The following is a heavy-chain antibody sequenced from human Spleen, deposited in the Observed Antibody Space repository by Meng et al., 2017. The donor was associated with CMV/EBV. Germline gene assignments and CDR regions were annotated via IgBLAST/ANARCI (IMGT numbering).Heavy chain of an antibody. CDR3: ARDQIDDSTLYYYYGMDV. CDR1: GFTFSSYP. D-gene: IGHD3-22*01. J-gene: IGHJ6*02. Sequence: GGSLRLSCAASGFTFSSYPMHWVRQAPGKVLEWVAVISYDGSNKYYADSVKGRFTISRDNSKNTLYLQMNSLRAEDTAVYYCARDQIDDSTLYYYYGMDVWGQGTTVTVSS. V-gene: IGHV3-30-3*01. CDR2: ISYDGSNK.